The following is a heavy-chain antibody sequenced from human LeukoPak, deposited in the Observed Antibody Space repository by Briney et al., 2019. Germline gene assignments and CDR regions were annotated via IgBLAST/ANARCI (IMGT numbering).Heavy chain of an antibody. V-gene: IGHV4-31*03. CDR1: GGSISSGVYY. Sequence: SETLSLTCSVSGGSISSGVYYWSWIRQHPGKGLEWIGYIYYSGSTYYNPSLKSRVTISVDTSKNQFSLKLSSVTAADTAVYYCARAVNYGDFFDSWGQGTLVTVSS. D-gene: IGHD4-17*01. J-gene: IGHJ4*02. CDR3: ARAVNYGDFFDS. CDR2: IYYSGST.